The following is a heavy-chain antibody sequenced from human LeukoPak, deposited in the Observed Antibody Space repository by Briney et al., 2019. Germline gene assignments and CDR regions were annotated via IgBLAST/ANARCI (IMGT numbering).Heavy chain of an antibody. CDR1: GFTFRDHL. CDR3: AKDTDYGDYYFDS. J-gene: IGHJ4*02. V-gene: IGHV3-23*01. CDR2: ISAGGSST. D-gene: IGHD4-17*01. Sequence: GGSLRLSCAASGFTFRDHLMRWVRQAPGEGLEWVSAISAGGSSTYYTDSVKGRFTISRDNSKNTLYLQMSSLRADDTAVYYCAKDTDYGDYYFDSWGQGTLVAVSS.